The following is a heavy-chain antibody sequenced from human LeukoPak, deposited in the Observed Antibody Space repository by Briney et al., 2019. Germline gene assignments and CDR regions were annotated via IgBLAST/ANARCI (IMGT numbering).Heavy chain of an antibody. CDR2: IIPILGIA. J-gene: IGHJ5*02. Sequence: SVKVSCKASGGTFSSYAISWVRQAPGQGLEWMGRIIPILGIANYAQKSQGRVTITADKSTSTAYMELSSLRSEDTAVYYCASRVDTAMVTEQPNWFDPWGQGTLVTVSS. CDR1: GGTFSSYA. D-gene: IGHD5-18*01. CDR3: ASRVDTAMVTEQPNWFDP. V-gene: IGHV1-69*04.